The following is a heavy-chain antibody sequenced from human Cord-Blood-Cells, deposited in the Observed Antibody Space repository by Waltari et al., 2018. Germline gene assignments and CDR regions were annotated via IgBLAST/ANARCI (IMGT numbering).Heavy chain of an antibody. CDR1: GGTFSSYA. CDR2: IIPSLGTA. CDR3: ARVANYDFWSGYYYFDY. D-gene: IGHD3-3*01. J-gene: IGHJ4*02. V-gene: IGHV1-69*01. Sequence: QVQLVQSGAEVKKPGSSVKVSCKASGGTFSSYAISWVRQAPGQGLEWMGGIIPSLGTANYAQKFQGRVTITADESTSTAYMELSSLRSEDTAVYYCARVANYDFWSGYYYFDYWGQGTLVTVSS.